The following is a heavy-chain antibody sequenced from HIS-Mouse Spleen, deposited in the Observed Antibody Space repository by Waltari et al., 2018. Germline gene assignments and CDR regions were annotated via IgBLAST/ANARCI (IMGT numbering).Heavy chain of an antibody. J-gene: IGHJ2*01. Sequence: QLQLQESGPGLVKPSETLSLTCTVSGGSISSSSYYWGWIRQPPGKGLEGIGRISYSGSTYYNPSLKVRVTISLDTSKNQFSLKLSSVTAADTAVYYCAREIPYSSSWYDWYFDLWGRGTLVTVSS. CDR2: ISYSGST. CDR1: GGSISSSSYY. V-gene: IGHV4-39*07. D-gene: IGHD6-13*01. CDR3: AREIPYSSSWYDWYFDL.